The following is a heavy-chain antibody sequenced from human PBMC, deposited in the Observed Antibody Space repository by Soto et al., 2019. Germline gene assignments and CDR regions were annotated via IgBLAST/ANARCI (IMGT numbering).Heavy chain of an antibody. CDR1: GASMSSGGYY. CDR2: IYYTGWSP. D-gene: IGHD5-18*01. Sequence: PSETLSLTCTVSGASMSSGGYYWTWIRQSPGKGLEWIGYIYYTGWSPNYNPSLKSRVAISVDRSKNQFSLKVNSVTAADTAVYYCSRDHPHSYGVYYFDYWGQGTPVTVSS. V-gene: IGHV4-61*08. CDR3: SRDHPHSYGVYYFDY. J-gene: IGHJ4*02.